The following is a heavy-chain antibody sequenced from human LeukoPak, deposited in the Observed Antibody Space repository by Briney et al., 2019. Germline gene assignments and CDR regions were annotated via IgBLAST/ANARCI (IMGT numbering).Heavy chain of an antibody. D-gene: IGHD3-10*01. CDR3: ARGKRGSVTMVRGVYYYYMDV. CDR1: GHTFTSYD. V-gene: IGHV1-8*01. CDR2: MNPNSGNT. Sequence: GASVKVSCKASGHTFTSYDINWVRQATGQGLEWMGWMNPNSGNTGYAQKFQGRVTMTRNTSISTAYMELSSLRSEDTAVYYCARGKRGSVTMVRGVYYYYMDVWGKGTTVTVSS. J-gene: IGHJ6*03.